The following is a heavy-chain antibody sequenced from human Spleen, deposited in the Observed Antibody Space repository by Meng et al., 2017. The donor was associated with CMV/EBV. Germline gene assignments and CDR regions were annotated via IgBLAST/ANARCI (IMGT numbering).Heavy chain of an antibody. CDR3: AKGQGHSDYDVGWFDP. V-gene: IGHV3-23*03. Sequence: GESLKISCAASGFTFDNYTMSWVRQAPGKGLEWVSLTYGDGTKAYYADSVKGRFSISRDNSRNTLYLQMNSLKAEDTAVYYCAKGQGHSDYDVGWFDPWGQGTLVTVSS. CDR1: GFTFDNYT. CDR2: TYGDGTKA. D-gene: IGHD5-12*01. J-gene: IGHJ5*02.